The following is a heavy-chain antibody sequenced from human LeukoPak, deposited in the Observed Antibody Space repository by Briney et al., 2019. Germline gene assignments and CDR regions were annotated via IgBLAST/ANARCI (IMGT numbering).Heavy chain of an antibody. J-gene: IGHJ4*02. D-gene: IGHD3-3*01. CDR1: XGSISSDY. Sequence: SXTXXXXXGSISSDYWSWIRQPPGKGLEWIGSIYYSGSTNYNPSLKSRVTISVDTSKNQFSLRLSSVTAADTAVYYCAREVSGSHSRFDYWGQGTLVTVSS. V-gene: IGHV4-59*01. CDR3: AREVSGSHSRFDY. CDR2: IYYSGST.